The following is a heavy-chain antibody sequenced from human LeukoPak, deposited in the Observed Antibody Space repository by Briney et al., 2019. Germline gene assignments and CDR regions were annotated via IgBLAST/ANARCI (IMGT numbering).Heavy chain of an antibody. CDR3: ARQRVHSSGWYDAFDI. Sequence: GESLKISWKGSGYSFTSYWIGWVRQMPGKGLEWMGIIYPGDSDTRYSPSFQGQVTISADKSISTAYLQWSSLKASDTAMYYCARQRVHSSGWYDAFDIWGQGTMVTVSS. D-gene: IGHD6-19*01. V-gene: IGHV5-51*01. CDR1: GYSFTSYW. J-gene: IGHJ3*02. CDR2: IYPGDSDT.